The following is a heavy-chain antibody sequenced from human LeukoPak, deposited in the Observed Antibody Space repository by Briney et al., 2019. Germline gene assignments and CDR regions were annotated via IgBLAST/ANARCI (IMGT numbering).Heavy chain of an antibody. CDR3: ARTDIVVVPAARTLDY. J-gene: IGHJ4*02. CDR2: NNPNSGGT. CDR1: GYTFTGYY. Sequence: GASVKVSCKASGYTFTGYYMHWVRQAPGQGLEWMGWNNPNSGGTNYAQKFQGRVTMTRDTSISTAYMELSRLRSDDTAVYYCARTDIVVVPAARTLDYWGQGTLVTVSS. V-gene: IGHV1-2*02. D-gene: IGHD2-2*01.